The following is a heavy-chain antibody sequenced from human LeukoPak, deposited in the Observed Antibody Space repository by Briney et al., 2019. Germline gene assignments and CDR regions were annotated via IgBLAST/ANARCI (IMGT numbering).Heavy chain of an antibody. CDR2: IIPIFGTA. CDR3: AREDSSGWYYDY. CDR1: GGTFSSYA. Sequence: SVQVSCKASGGTFSSYAISWVRQAPGQGLEWMGGIIPIFGTANYAQKFQGRVTITADKSTSTAYMELSSLRSEDTAVYYCAREDSSGWYYDYWGQGTLVTVSS. J-gene: IGHJ4*02. V-gene: IGHV1-69*06. D-gene: IGHD6-19*01.